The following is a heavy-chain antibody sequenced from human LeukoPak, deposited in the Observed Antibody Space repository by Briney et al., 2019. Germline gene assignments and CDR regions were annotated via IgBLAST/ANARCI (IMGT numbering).Heavy chain of an antibody. Sequence: ASVKVSCKASGYTFTGYYMHWVRQAPGQGLEWMGWINPNSGGTNYAQEFQGRVTMTRDTSISTAYMELSRLRSDDTAVYYCARALRPQYDFWSGPYIDYWGQGTLVTVSS. CDR2: INPNSGGT. J-gene: IGHJ4*02. CDR1: GYTFTGYY. V-gene: IGHV1-2*02. CDR3: ARALRPQYDFWSGPYIDY. D-gene: IGHD3-3*01.